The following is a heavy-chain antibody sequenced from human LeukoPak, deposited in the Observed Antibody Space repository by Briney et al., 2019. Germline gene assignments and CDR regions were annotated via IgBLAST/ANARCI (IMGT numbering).Heavy chain of an antibody. V-gene: IGHV4-59*01. J-gene: IGHJ4*02. Sequence: PSETLSLSCTVSGGSISSYYWSWIRQPPGKGLEWIGYIYYSGSTNYNASLTNRVTISVDTSKNQFSLKLSSVTAADTAVYYCAREVGYCSGGSCYSYFDYWGQGTLVTVSS. D-gene: IGHD2-15*01. CDR1: GGSISSYY. CDR2: IYYSGST. CDR3: AREVGYCSGGSCYSYFDY.